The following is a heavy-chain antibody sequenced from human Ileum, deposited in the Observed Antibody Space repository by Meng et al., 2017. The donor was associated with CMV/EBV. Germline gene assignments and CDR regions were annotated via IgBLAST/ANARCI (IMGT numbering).Heavy chain of an antibody. V-gene: IGHV1-18*01. Sequence: ASVKVSCKASGYTFTTYGFSWVRQAPGQGLEWMGWISAYNGNTNYAQELQGRVTMTTDTSTSTAHMELRSLRSDDTAMYYCARRDGGHGGVVDYWGQGTLVTVSS. J-gene: IGHJ4*02. CDR2: ISAYNGNT. CDR1: GYTFTTYG. D-gene: IGHD4-23*01. CDR3: ARRDGGHGGVVDY.